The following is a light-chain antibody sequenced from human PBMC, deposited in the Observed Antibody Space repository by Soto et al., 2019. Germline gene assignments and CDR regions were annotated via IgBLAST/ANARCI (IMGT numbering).Light chain of an antibody. CDR3: SSYTGSSTLVV. Sequence: QSALTQPASVSGSPGQSITISCTGTNSDIGYYDFVSWYQQHPGKAPHLMIYEVNKRPSGVSTRFSGSKSGNTASLTISALQAEEEADYYCSSYTGSSTLVVFGGGTKLTVL. J-gene: IGLJ2*01. CDR2: EVN. V-gene: IGLV2-14*03. CDR1: NSDIGYYDF.